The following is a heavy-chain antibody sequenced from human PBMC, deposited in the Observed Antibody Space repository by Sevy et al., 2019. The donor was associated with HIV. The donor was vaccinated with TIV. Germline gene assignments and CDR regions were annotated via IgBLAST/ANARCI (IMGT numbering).Heavy chain of an antibody. Sequence: GESLKISCAASGFTFSSYSMNWVRQAPGKGLEWVSYISSSSSTIYYADSVKGRFTISRDNAKNSLYLQMNSLRDEDTAVYYCVRDGESIVVVTAIQVGAFDIWGQGTMVTVSS. CDR2: ISSSSSTI. J-gene: IGHJ3*02. D-gene: IGHD2-21*02. CDR1: GFTFSSYS. CDR3: VRDGESIVVVTAIQVGAFDI. V-gene: IGHV3-48*02.